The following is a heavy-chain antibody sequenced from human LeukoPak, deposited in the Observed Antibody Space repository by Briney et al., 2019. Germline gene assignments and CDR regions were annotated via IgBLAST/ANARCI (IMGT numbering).Heavy chain of an antibody. CDR2: ISAYNGNT. D-gene: IGHD3-10*01. Sequence: ASVNVSCKASGYTFGTYGVSWIRQAPGQGLVWVGWISAYNGNTNYAQKFQGRVTMTTDTSTSTADMDLRSLRSDDTAVYYCARDQSFGSGSYQDYWGQGTLVTVSS. J-gene: IGHJ4*02. V-gene: IGHV1-18*01. CDR3: ARDQSFGSGSYQDY. CDR1: GYTFGTYG.